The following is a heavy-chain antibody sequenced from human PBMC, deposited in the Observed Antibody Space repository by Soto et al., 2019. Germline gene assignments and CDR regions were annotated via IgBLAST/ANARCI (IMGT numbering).Heavy chain of an antibody. CDR1: GGSINNYY. CDR3: ARDFNSIFDDFADMRWNFDP. J-gene: IGHJ5*02. V-gene: IGHV4-4*07. CDR2: VFTTGTT. Sequence: PSETLSLTCSVTGGSINNYYWSWVRQSAGKGLEWIGRVFTTGTTDYNPSLKGRVTISVDTSKNQFSLSLRSVTAADTAIYYCARDFNSIFDDFADMRWNFDPWGQGTLVTVS. D-gene: IGHD3-3*02.